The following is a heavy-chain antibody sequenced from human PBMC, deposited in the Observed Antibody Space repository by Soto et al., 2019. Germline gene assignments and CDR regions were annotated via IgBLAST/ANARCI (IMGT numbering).Heavy chain of an antibody. CDR2: IYAGSIT. J-gene: IGHJ4*02. D-gene: IGHD3-10*01. V-gene: IGHV3-53*01. CDR1: GFTVTRNY. CDR3: ARIPYYNSGTLFDH. Sequence: PWGSLRLSCAASGFTVTRNYMSWVRQAGGRGLEWVSVIYAGSITFYADSVKGRFTISRDSSKNSLYLEMNSLRAEDTAVYYCARIPYYNSGTLFDHWGQATLVTVSS.